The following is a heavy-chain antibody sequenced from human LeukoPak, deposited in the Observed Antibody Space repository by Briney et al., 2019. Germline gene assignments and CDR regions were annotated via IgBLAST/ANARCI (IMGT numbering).Heavy chain of an antibody. CDR2: IYYSGST. CDR3: ARKSIAIRGAFDY. D-gene: IGHD6-6*01. J-gene: IGHJ4*02. Sequence: PSETLSLTCTVSGGSISSYYWSWIRQPPGKGLEWIGYIYYSGSTNYNPSLKSRVTISVDTSKNRFSLKLSSVTAADAAVYYCARKSIAIRGAFDYWGQGTLVTVSS. CDR1: GGSISSYY. V-gene: IGHV4-59*01.